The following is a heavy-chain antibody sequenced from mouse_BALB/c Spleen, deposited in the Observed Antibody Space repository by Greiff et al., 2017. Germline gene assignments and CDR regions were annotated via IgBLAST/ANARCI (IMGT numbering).Heavy chain of an antibody. V-gene: IGHV1-67*01. CDR3: ARERGIHYYGSYYAMDY. J-gene: IGHJ4*01. CDR2: ISTYYGNT. Sequence: QVQLKQSGPELVRPGVSVKISCKGSSYTFTDYAMHWVKQSHAKSLEWIGVISTYYGNTNYNQKFKGKATMTVDKSSSTAYMELARLTSEDSAVYYCARERGIHYYGSYYAMDYWGQGTSVTVSS. CDR1: SYTFTDYA. D-gene: IGHD1-2*01.